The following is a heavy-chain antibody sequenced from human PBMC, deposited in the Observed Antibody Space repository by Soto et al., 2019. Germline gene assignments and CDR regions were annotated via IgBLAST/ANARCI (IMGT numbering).Heavy chain of an antibody. D-gene: IGHD6-13*01. CDR1: GGSISSYY. J-gene: IGHJ5*02. CDR3: ARVSSSFRRYNWFDP. V-gene: IGHV4-59*01. CDR2: IYYSGST. Sequence: SETLSLTCTVSGGSISSYYWSWIRQPPGKGLEWIGYIYYSGSTNYNPSLKSRVTISVDTSKNQFSLKLSSVTAADTDVYYCARVSSSFRRYNWFDPWGQGTLVTVSS.